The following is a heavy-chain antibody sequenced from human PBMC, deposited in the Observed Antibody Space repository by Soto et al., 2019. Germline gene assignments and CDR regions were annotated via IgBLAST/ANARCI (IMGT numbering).Heavy chain of an antibody. Sequence: VHLEESGGGVVQPGRSLRLSCEASGFTFNTYSMHWVRQPPGKGLEWLAAIWYDGTQEYYADSVKGRFIISRDNSKKTLYWEMNSLRAEDTAVYYCARAGGTTVTGLWHFDSWGQGTLVTVSS. CDR3: ARAGGTTVTGLWHFDS. D-gene: IGHD4-17*01. CDR2: IWYDGTQE. V-gene: IGHV3-33*01. CDR1: GFTFNTYS. J-gene: IGHJ4*02.